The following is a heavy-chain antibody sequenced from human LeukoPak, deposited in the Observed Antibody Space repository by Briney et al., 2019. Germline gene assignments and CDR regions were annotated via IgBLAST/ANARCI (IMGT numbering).Heavy chain of an antibody. J-gene: IGHJ5*02. CDR1: GFTFNDYY. CDR2: INIGGTNT. Sequence: PGGSLRLSCAASGFTFNDYYMSWIRQAPGKGLEWLSYINIGGTNTHYADSVKGRFTISRDNAKNSLYLQMNSLRAEDTAVYYRARGKSDWFDPWGQGTLVTVSS. V-gene: IGHV3-11*06. D-gene: IGHD3-3*01. CDR3: ARGKSDWFDP.